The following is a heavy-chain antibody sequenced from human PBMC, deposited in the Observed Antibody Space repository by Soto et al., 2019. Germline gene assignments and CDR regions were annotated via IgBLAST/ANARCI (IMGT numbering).Heavy chain of an antibody. J-gene: IGHJ3*02. D-gene: IGHD4-17*01. CDR1: GFIFSSYA. CDR3: ANAVGYGGIRDDAFDI. Sequence: EVQLLESGGGLVQPGGSLRLSCAASGFIFSSYAMSWVRQAPGKGLEWVSLISGSGGIRHYADSVKGRFTISRDNSKNTMYLQMNSLTAEDSAVYYCANAVGYGGIRDDAFDIWGQGTMVTVSS. V-gene: IGHV3-23*01. CDR2: ISGSGGIR.